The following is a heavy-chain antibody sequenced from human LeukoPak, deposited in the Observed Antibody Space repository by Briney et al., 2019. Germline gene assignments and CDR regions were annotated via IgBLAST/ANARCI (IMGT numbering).Heavy chain of an antibody. CDR2: MNPNSGNT. D-gene: IGHD1-26*01. CDR1: GYTFTSYD. J-gene: IGHJ4*02. CDR3: ARGPFRGDLLRRLIKHPTFDY. V-gene: IGHV1-8*01. Sequence: GASVKVSCKASGYTFTSYDINWVRQATGQGLEWMGWMNPNSGNTGYAQKFQGRVTMTRNTSISTAYMELSSLRSEDTAVYYCARGPFRGDLLRRLIKHPTFDYWGQGTLVTVSS.